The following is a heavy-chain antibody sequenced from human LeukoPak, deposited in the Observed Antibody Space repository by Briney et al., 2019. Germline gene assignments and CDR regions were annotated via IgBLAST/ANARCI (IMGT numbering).Heavy chain of an antibody. D-gene: IGHD2-15*01. CDR3: ASQYCSGGSCSHDY. J-gene: IGHJ4*02. Sequence: SETLSLTCTVSGGSISSSSYYLGWIRQPPGKGLEWIGSIYYSGSTYYNPSLKSRVTISVDTSKNQFSLKLSSVTAADTAVYYCASQYCSGGSCSHDYWGQGTLVTVSS. V-gene: IGHV4-39*01. CDR1: GGSISSSSYY. CDR2: IYYSGST.